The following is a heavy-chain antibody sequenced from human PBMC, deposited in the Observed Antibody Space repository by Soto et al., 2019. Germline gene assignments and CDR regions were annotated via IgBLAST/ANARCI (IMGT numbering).Heavy chain of an antibody. CDR3: ARIPYNHYGSGSYYNRPYNWFDP. Sequence: SGPTVVNPTETLTLTCTVSVFSLSNPRMGVSWIRQPPGKARDWLSHIFSNDEKAYSASLKSRLTISKDTSKSQVVLTMTYMDPVDTATYYCARIPYNHYGSGSYYNRPYNWFDPWGQGTLVTVSS. CDR1: VFSLSNPRMG. J-gene: IGHJ5*02. CDR2: IFSNDEK. D-gene: IGHD3-10*01. V-gene: IGHV2-26*01.